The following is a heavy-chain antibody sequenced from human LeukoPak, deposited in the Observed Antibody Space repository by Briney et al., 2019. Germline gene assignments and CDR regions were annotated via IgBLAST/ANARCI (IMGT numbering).Heavy chain of an antibody. CDR3: ASLGTFYYVLTGYPSNYFDD. CDR1: GGSVSSGAYS. J-gene: IGHJ4*02. Sequence: SETLSLTCVVSGGSVSSGAYSWSWIRQPPGKGLEWIGNINHSGKTFYSPSLKSRLTISIDRSKNQFSLRLTSLTAADTAVYFCASLGTFYYVLTGYPSNYFDDWGQGTLVTVS. D-gene: IGHD3-9*01. CDR2: INHSGKT. V-gene: IGHV4-30-2*01.